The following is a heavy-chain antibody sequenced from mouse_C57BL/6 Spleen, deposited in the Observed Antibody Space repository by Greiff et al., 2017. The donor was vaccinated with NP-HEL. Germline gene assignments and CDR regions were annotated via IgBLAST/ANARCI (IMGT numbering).Heavy chain of an antibody. CDR3: ARHGANWDENYYFDY. V-gene: IGHV5-6*01. D-gene: IGHD4-1*01. CDR1: GFTFSSYG. J-gene: IGHJ2*01. Sequence: EVKLVESGGDLVKPGGSLKLSCAASGFTFSSYGMSWVRQTPDKRLEWVATISSGGSYTYYPDSVKGRFTISRDNAKNTLYLQMSSLKSEDTAMYYCARHGANWDENYYFDYWGQGTTLTVSS. CDR2: ISSGGSYT.